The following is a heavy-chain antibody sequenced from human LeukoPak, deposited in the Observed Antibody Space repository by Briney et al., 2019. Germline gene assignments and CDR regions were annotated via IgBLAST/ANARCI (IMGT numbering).Heavy chain of an antibody. CDR1: GFTFSNFW. J-gene: IGHJ1*01. V-gene: IGHV3-7*01. CDR2: IKQDETEK. Sequence: GGSLRLSCTASGFTFSNFWMGWVRQAPGKGLEWVANIKQDETEKFYLGSVKGRFTISRDNSKNTLYLQMNSLRAEDTAVYYCAKDAITMLVGTYVQHWGQGTLVTVSS. CDR3: AKDAITMLVGTYVQH. D-gene: IGHD3-22*01.